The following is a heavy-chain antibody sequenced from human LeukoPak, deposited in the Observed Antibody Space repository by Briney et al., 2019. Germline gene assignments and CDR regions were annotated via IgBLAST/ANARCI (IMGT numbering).Heavy chain of an antibody. D-gene: IGHD3-9*01. CDR2: INTNTGNP. V-gene: IGHV7-4-1*02. J-gene: IGHJ4*02. CDR3: ARDGGNYDILTGYYPPLDY. CDR1: GYTFTGYY. Sequence: GASVKVSCKASGYTFTGYYMHWVRQAPGQGLEWMGWINTNTGNPTYAQGFTGRFVFSLDTSVSTAYLQISSLKAVDTAVYYCARDGGNYDILTGYYPPLDYWGPGTLVTVSS.